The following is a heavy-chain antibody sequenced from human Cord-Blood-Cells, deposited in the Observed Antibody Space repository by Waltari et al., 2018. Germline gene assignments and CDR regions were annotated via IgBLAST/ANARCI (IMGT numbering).Heavy chain of an antibody. CDR1: GYTFTSYA. CDR2: INAGNGNT. D-gene: IGHD5-18*01. V-gene: IGHV1-3*01. J-gene: IGHJ4*02. Sequence: QVQLVQSGAEVKKPGASVKVSCKASGYTFTSYAMHWVRQAPGQRLEWMGWINAGNGNTKYSQKFQGRVTITRDTSASTAYMELSSLRSEDTAVYYCARVLGYSYGYNCWGQGTLVTVSS. CDR3: ARVLGYSYGYNC.